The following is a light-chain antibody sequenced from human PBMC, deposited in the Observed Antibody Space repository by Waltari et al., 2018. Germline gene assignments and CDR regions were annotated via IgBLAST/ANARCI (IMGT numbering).Light chain of an antibody. J-gene: IGLJ1*01. CDR2: EVS. V-gene: IGLV2-14*01. CDR1: HSAVAAYDF. CDR3: SSYTTSSAPGV. Sequence: QSALTQPASVSGSPGQSITISCSGTHSAVAAYDFVSWYQQHPGKAPHLIIYEVSNRPSGISNRFSASKSGNTASLTISGLQAEDEADYYCSSYTTSSAPGVFGTGTRVTVL.